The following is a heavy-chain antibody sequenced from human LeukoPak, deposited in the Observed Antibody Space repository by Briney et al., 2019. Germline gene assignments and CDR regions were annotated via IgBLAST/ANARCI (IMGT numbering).Heavy chain of an antibody. CDR2: INAGNGNT. Sequence: ASVKVSCKASGYTFTSYAMHWVRQAPGQRLEWMGWINAGNGNTKYSQKFQGRVTITRDTSASTAYMELSSLRSEDTAVYYCAREDVGYYDSSGYFDYWGQGTLVTVSS. D-gene: IGHD3-22*01. CDR3: AREDVGYYDSSGYFDY. J-gene: IGHJ4*02. V-gene: IGHV1-3*01. CDR1: GYTFTSYA.